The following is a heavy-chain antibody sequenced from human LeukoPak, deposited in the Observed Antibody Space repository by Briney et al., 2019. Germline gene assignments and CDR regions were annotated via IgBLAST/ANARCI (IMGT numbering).Heavy chain of an antibody. CDR1: GYTFYGYY. D-gene: IGHD1-26*01. V-gene: IGHV1-2*02. CDR2: INPNSGGT. Sequence: ASVNVSCKASGYTFYGYYMHWVRQAPGQGLEWMGWINPNSGGTNYAQKFQGRVTMTRDTSISTAYMELSRLRSDDTAVYYCAGDLVGATSADYWGQGTLVTVSS. CDR3: AGDLVGATSADY. J-gene: IGHJ4*02.